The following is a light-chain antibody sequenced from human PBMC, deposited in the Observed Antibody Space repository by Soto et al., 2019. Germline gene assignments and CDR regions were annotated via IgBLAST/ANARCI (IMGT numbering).Light chain of an antibody. CDR1: QGISSV. CDR2: DAS. CDR3: QQFKSYPPA. V-gene: IGKV1-13*02. Sequence: AIQLTQSPSSLSASVGDRVTITCRASQGISSVLAWYQQKPGKGPKLLIYDASTLERGVPSRFSGSGSGTDVTLTISNLQPEDFATYYCQQFKSYPPAFGGGTKVDI. J-gene: IGKJ4*01.